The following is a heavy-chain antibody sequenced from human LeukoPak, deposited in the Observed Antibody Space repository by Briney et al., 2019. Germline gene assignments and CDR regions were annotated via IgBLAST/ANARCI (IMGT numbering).Heavy chain of an antibody. J-gene: IGHJ5*02. Sequence: SETLSLTCTVSGGSISSYYWSWIRQPPGKGLEWIGYIYYSGRTNYNPSLKSRVTISVDTSKNQFSLKLSSVTAADTAVYYCARVFGSYCSSTSCYYNWFDPWGQGTLVTVSS. CDR3: ARVFGSYCSSTSCYYNWFDP. D-gene: IGHD2-2*01. CDR2: IYYSGRT. CDR1: GGSISSYY. V-gene: IGHV4-59*01.